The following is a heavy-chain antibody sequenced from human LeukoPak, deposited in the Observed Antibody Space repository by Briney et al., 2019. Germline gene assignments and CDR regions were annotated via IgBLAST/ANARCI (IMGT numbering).Heavy chain of an antibody. Sequence: PSETLSLTCTVSGGSISSGSYYWSWVRQPAGKGLEWIGRIYTSGSTNYNPSLKSRVTISGDTSKNQCSLKLSSVTAADTAVYFCARGYYDSSGYGDVWYFDYWGQGTLVTVSS. CDR1: GGSISSGSYY. D-gene: IGHD3-22*01. CDR2: IYTSGST. V-gene: IGHV4-61*02. J-gene: IGHJ4*02. CDR3: ARGYYDSSGYGDVWYFDY.